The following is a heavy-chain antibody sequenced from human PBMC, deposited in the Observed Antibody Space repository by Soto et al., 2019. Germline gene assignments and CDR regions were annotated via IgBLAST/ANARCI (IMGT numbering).Heavy chain of an antibody. CDR1: GYTFTDHG. Sequence: ASVKVSCKASGYTFTDHGINWVRQAPGQGLEWMAWISTNNGNTNYAQSLQGRVTLATDTSTSTAYMELRSLRSVDTAIYYCAIPRAGAYGLDIWGQGTTVTAP. J-gene: IGHJ6*02. CDR2: ISTNNGNT. V-gene: IGHV1-18*01. CDR3: AIPRAGAYGLDI. D-gene: IGHD3-10*01.